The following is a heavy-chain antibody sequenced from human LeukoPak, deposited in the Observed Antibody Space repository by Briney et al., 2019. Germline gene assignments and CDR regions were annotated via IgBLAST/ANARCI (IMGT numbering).Heavy chain of an antibody. CDR1: GYTFTSYD. V-gene: IGHV1-8*01. CDR2: MNPNSGNT. J-gene: IGHJ5*02. D-gene: IGHD6-13*01. CDR3: ARAPGSSFAWFDP. Sequence: ASVKVSCXASGYTFTSYDINWVRQATGQGLEWMGWMNPNSGNTGYAQKFQGRVTMTRNTSISTAYMELSSLRSEDTAVYYCARAPGSSFAWFDPWGQGTLVTVSS.